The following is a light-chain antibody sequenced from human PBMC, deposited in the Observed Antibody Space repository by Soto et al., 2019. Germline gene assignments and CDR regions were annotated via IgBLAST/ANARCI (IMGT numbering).Light chain of an antibody. CDR3: AQCNNCGLS. V-gene: IGKV3D-15*01. CDR1: ENVGTN. J-gene: IGKJ4*01. CDR2: GSS. Sequence: IVMTQSPATLSVSPGDEVTLSCRASENVGTNLAWYQQKPGQAPRLPIYGSSTRATGIPATFSGSGSGTEFTLTISSVQSADSAIYYCAQCNNCGLSFGGGTEVAIK.